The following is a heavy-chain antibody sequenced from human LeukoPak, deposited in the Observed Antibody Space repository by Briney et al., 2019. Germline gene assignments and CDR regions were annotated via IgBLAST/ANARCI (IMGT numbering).Heavy chain of an antibody. Sequence: GGSLRLSCAASGFTFGSYDMHWVRQAPGKGLECVAVIWYDGSNKYYADSVKGRFTISRDISKNTLYLQMNSLRAEDTAVYYCARHKDWTFDYWGQGTLVTVSS. CDR1: GFTFGSYD. V-gene: IGHV3-33*01. CDR3: ARHKDWTFDY. CDR2: IWYDGSNK. J-gene: IGHJ4*02. D-gene: IGHD3/OR15-3a*01.